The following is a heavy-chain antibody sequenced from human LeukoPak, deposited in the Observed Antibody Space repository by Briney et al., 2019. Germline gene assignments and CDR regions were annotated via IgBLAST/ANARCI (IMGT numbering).Heavy chain of an antibody. CDR1: GFTFSSYA. CDR2: ISYDGSNE. Sequence: AGRSLRLSCAASGFTFSSYAMHWVRQAPGKGLEWVAVISYDGSNEYYADSVKGRFTISRDNSKNTLYLQMNSLRAEDTAVYYCARGGVVVPAAILYWGQGTLVTVSS. J-gene: IGHJ4*02. V-gene: IGHV3-30*04. CDR3: ARGGVVVPAAILY. D-gene: IGHD2-2*01.